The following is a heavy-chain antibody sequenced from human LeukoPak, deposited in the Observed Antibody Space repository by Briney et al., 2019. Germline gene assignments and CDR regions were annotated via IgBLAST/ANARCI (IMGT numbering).Heavy chain of an antibody. CDR1: RGSISSGGYY. J-gene: IGHJ4*02. CDR3: VREGQPLPYYDSSGSYFDY. D-gene: IGHD3-22*01. V-gene: IGHV4-31*03. CDR2: IYYRGST. Sequence: SQTLSLTCTVSRGSISSGGYYWSWIRQHPGKGLEWIGYIYYRGSTYYNPSLKSRVTISVDTSKNQFSLKLSSVTAADTAVYYCVREGQPLPYYDSSGSYFDYWGQGTLVTVSS.